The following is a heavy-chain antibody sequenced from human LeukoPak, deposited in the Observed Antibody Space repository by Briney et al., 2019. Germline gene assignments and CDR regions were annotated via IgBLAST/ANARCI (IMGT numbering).Heavy chain of an antibody. V-gene: IGHV1-18*04. D-gene: IGHD3-10*01. CDR1: GYTFTSYG. Sequence: ASVTVSCKASGYTFTSYGISWVRQAPGQGLEWMGWISAYNGNTSYAQKLQGRVTMTTDTSTSTAYMELRSLRSDDTAVYYCARFPYGSGSYYYGMDVWGKGTTVTVSS. CDR3: ARFPYGSGSYYYGMDV. J-gene: IGHJ6*04. CDR2: ISAYNGNT.